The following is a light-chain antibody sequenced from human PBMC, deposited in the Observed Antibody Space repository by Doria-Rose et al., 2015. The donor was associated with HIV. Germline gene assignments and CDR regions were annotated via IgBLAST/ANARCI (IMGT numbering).Light chain of an antibody. V-gene: IGKV3-20*01. CDR1: QSFSSTY. J-gene: IGKJ1*01. Sequence: EIVLTQSPGTLSLSPGERATLSCRASQSFSSTYLAWYQQTPGQASSLIIYDGSTSATGITDRLSASEPGTDFTLTINRLEPEDFALYYCHQYGTSWAFGQGTKVEI. CDR2: DGS. CDR3: HQYGTSWA.